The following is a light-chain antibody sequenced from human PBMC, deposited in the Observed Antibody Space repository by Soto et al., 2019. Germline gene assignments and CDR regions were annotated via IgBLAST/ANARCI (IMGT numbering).Light chain of an antibody. J-gene: IGLJ1*01. CDR3: QTWGSGIHV. V-gene: IGLV4-69*01. Sequence: QPVLTQSPSASASLGASVKLTCTLSSGHSSYAITWHQQQPEKGPQFLMKVNSDGSHTKRDGIPDRFSGSSSGAERYLTISSLQSDDEADYYCQTWGSGIHVFGAGTKVTVL. CDR2: VNSDGSH. CDR1: SGHSSYA.